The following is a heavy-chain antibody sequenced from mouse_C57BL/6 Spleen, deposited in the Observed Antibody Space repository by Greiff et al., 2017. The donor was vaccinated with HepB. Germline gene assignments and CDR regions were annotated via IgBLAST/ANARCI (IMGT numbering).Heavy chain of an antibody. Sequence: QVQLQQPGAELVMPGASVKLSCKASGYTFTSYWMHWVKQRPGQGLEWIGEIDPSDSYTNYNQKFKGKSTLTVDKSSSTAYMQLSSLTSEESAVYYCARAIYYGSSGFAYWGEGTLVTVSA. V-gene: IGHV1-69*01. J-gene: IGHJ3*01. CDR2: IDPSDSYT. D-gene: IGHD1-1*01. CDR3: ARAIYYGSSGFAY. CDR1: GYTFTSYW.